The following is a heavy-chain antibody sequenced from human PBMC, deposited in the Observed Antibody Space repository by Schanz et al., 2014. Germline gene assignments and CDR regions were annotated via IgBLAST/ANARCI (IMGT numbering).Heavy chain of an antibody. Sequence: QVHPLESGGGLVEPGGSLRLSCAASGFSFSDYYMSWIRQAPGKGLEWVAILWHDGSKKYYADSVKGRFTVSRDNSKNTLYLQLNSLRAEDTAVYYCARDFHGYGPHLDYWGQGSLVTVSS. CDR3: ARDFHGYGPHLDY. J-gene: IGHJ4*02. D-gene: IGHD5-12*01. CDR2: LWHDGSKK. CDR1: GFSFSDYY. V-gene: IGHV3-33*08.